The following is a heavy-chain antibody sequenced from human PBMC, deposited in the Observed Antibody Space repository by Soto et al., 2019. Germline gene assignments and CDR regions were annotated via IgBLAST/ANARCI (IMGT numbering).Heavy chain of an antibody. CDR3: ARGYYDSSGYYPTDF. V-gene: IGHV1-8*01. CDR1: GYSFTNND. D-gene: IGHD3-22*01. Sequence: ASVKVSCKASGYSFTNNDVSWVRQATGQGLEWTGWMNPGSGDTGYAQKFQGRVTMTRDISIATAYMELSSLRSEDTAVYYCARGYYDSSGYYPTDFWGQGTLVTVSS. CDR2: MNPGSGDT. J-gene: IGHJ4*02.